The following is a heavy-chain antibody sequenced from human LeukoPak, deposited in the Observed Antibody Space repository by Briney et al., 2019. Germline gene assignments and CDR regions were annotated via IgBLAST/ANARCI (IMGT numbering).Heavy chain of an antibody. D-gene: IGHD5-12*01. J-gene: IGHJ4*02. CDR3: ARARAQRGYSGYDVGY. V-gene: IGHV1-2*02. CDR2: INPNSGGT. CDR1: GYTFTGYY. Sequence: ASVKVSCKASGYTFTGYYMHWVRQAPGQGLEWRGWINPNSGGTNYAQKFQGRVSMTRDRSISTAYMELGRLRSDDTAVYYCARARAQRGYSGYDVGYWGQGTLVTVSS.